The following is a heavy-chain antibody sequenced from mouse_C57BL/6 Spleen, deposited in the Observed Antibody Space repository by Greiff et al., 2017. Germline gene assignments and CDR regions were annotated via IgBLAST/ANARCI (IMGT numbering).Heavy chain of an antibody. CDR2: IHPNSGST. D-gene: IGHD2-3*01. CDR3: ARSYYDGYSFAY. Sequence: QVQLQQPGAELVKPGASVKLSCKASGYTFTSYWMHWVKQRPGQGLEWIGMIHPNSGSTNYNEKFKSKATLTVDKSSSTAYMQLSSLTSEDSAVYYCARSYYDGYSFAYWGQGTLVTVSA. V-gene: IGHV1-64*01. J-gene: IGHJ3*01. CDR1: GYTFTSYW.